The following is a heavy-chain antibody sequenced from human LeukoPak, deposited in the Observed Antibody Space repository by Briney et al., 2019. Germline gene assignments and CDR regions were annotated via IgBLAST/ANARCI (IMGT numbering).Heavy chain of an antibody. CDR1: GFTVSSNY. CDR2: IYSGSST. CDR3: ARVRVFAKLSVVRPREVNCFDP. D-gene: IGHD2-21*01. V-gene: IGHV3-53*01. J-gene: IGHJ5*02. Sequence: PGRSLRLSCAASGFTVSSNYMSWVRQAPGKGLERVSVIYSGSSTYYADSVKGRFTISRDNSKNTLYLQMNNLRAEDTAVYYCARVRVFAKLSVVRPREVNCFDPWGQGTLVTVSS.